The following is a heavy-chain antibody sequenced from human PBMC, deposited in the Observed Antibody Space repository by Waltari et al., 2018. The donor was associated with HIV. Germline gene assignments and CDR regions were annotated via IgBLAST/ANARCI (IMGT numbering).Heavy chain of an antibody. CDR1: GFTFSSHA. Sequence: EVQLLESVGGLVQPGGSLRLSCAASGFTFSSHAMSWVRQVPGEGLEWVSGISGSGGSTYYADSVKGRFTISRDNSKNTLYLQMNSLRAEDTAVYYCAKDPIVVVTVDVFDIWGQGTMVTVSS. D-gene: IGHD3-22*01. CDR3: AKDPIVVVTVDVFDI. V-gene: IGHV3-23*01. CDR2: ISGSGGST. J-gene: IGHJ3*02.